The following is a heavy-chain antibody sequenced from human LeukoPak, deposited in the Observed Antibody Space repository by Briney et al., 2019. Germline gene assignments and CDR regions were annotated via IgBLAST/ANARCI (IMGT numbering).Heavy chain of an antibody. Sequence: GGSLRLSCAASGFTFSNSNMNWVRQAPGKGLEWVSSISSSSSYIYYADSVKGRFTVSRDNAKNSLYLQMNSLRAEDTAVYYCARQDCRGGSCGPIGNWGQGTLVTVSS. V-gene: IGHV3-21*01. CDR1: GFTFSNSN. CDR2: ISSSSSYI. J-gene: IGHJ4*02. D-gene: IGHD2-15*01. CDR3: ARQDCRGGSCGPIGN.